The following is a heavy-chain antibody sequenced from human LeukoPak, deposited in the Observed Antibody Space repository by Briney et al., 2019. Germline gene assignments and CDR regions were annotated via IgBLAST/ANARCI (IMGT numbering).Heavy chain of an antibody. Sequence: GGSLRLSCAASGFTFSSYTMTWVRQPPGKGLEWVSSISGGGGDTYYADSVKGRFTISRDNSKNTLYLQMNSLRAEDTAVYYCAKEHVYGDYVKIYFDYWGQGTLVTVSS. CDR1: GFTFSSYT. D-gene: IGHD4-17*01. J-gene: IGHJ4*02. CDR2: ISGGGGDT. CDR3: AKEHVYGDYVKIYFDY. V-gene: IGHV3-23*01.